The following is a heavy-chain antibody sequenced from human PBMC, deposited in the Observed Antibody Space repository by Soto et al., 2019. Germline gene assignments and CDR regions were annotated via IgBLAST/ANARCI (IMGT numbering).Heavy chain of an antibody. V-gene: IGHV4-34*01. CDR2: INHSGNT. J-gene: IGHJ4*02. CDR1: GGSFSVYY. Sequence: PSETLSLTYAGYGGSFSVYYWTWIRQPPGTGLEWIGEINHSGNTNYNPYLKRRVTISIETSKNQYYLKLNSVTAADTAVYYCARDKITGLFDYWGQGTLVTVS. D-gene: IGHD2-8*02. CDR3: ARDKITGLFDY.